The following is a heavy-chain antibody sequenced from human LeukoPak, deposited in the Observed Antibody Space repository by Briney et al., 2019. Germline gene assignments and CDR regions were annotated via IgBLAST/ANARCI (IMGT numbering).Heavy chain of an antibody. CDR2: IYYSGST. CDR1: GGSISSGGYS. Sequence: KPSQTLSLTCAVSGGSISSGGYSWSWIRQPPGKGLEWIGYIYYSGSTNYNPSLKSRVTISVDTSKNQFSLKLSSVTAADTAVYYCARLEKPYYDILTGPRGWFDPWGQGTLVTVSS. D-gene: IGHD3-9*01. J-gene: IGHJ5*02. CDR3: ARLEKPYYDILTGPRGWFDP. V-gene: IGHV4-30-4*07.